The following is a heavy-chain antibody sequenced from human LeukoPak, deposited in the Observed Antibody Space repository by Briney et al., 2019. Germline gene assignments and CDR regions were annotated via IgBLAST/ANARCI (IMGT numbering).Heavy chain of an antibody. Sequence: GGSLRLSCAASGFTFSSYAMSWVRQAPGKGLEWVSAISGSGGSTYYADSVKGRFTISRDNSKNTLYLQMNSLRAEDTAVYYCGKAAYCGGDCYSVLYYFDYWGQGTLVTVSS. V-gene: IGHV3-23*01. J-gene: IGHJ4*02. CDR2: ISGSGGST. CDR3: GKAAYCGGDCYSVLYYFDY. CDR1: GFTFSSYA. D-gene: IGHD2-21*02.